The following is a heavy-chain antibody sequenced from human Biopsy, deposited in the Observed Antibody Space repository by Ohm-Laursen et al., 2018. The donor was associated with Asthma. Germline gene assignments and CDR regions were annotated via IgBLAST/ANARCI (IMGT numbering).Heavy chain of an antibody. J-gene: IGHJ4*02. Sequence: SSVNVSCNSLGGTFNTSVIGWVRQAPGQGREWVGGINSVFGTTTYPQKFQDRVTITADDSTSTVYMELSSLRSEDTAVYYCARKAGSCISRTCYSLDFWGQGTLVTVSS. CDR3: ARKAGSCISRTCYSLDF. V-gene: IGHV1-69*01. CDR1: GGTFNTSV. D-gene: IGHD2-2*01. CDR2: INSVFGTT.